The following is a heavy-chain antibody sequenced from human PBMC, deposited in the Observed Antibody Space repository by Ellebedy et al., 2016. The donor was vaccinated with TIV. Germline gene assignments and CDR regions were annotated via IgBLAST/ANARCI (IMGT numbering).Heavy chain of an antibody. J-gene: IGHJ3*02. CDR2: IKQDGGDK. V-gene: IGHV3-7*01. Sequence: GESLKISCAASGFTFSAYWMSWVRQAPGKGLEWVANIKQDGGDKYYVDSVKGRFTISRDNAKNSLYLQMNSLRAEDTAVYYSARDGSYGDYLSPRHALDIWGQGTMVTVSS. D-gene: IGHD4-17*01. CDR3: ARDGSYGDYLSPRHALDI. CDR1: GFTFSAYW.